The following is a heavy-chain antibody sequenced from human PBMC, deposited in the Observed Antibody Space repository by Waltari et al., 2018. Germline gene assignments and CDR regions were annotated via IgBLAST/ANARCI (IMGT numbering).Heavy chain of an antibody. CDR3: ATVLTTVPTYWFDP. CDR1: GYTFTDYY. J-gene: IGHJ5*02. CDR2: VDPADSET. V-gene: IGHV1-69-2*01. D-gene: IGHD4-4*01. Sequence: EVQLVQSGAEVKKPGATVKISCKASGYTFTDYYIHWVQQAPGKGLEWMGRVDPADSETIYAEKFQGRVTITAYTSTDTAYMELSSLRSEDTAVDYCATVLTTVPTYWFDPWGQGTLVTVSS.